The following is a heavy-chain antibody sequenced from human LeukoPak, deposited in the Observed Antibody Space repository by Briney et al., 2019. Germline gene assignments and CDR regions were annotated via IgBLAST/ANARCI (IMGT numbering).Heavy chain of an antibody. CDR1: GYSFTSYW. Sequence: GESLKISCKGSGYSFTSYWIGWVRQMPGKGLEWMGIIYPGDSDTRYSPSFQGQVTISADKSISTAYLRWSSLKASDTAMYYCARLGGGNSGRDYYYYYMDVWGKGTTVTVSS. CDR2: IYPGDSDT. CDR3: ARLGGGNSGRDYYYYYMDV. D-gene: IGHD4-23*01. J-gene: IGHJ6*03. V-gene: IGHV5-51*01.